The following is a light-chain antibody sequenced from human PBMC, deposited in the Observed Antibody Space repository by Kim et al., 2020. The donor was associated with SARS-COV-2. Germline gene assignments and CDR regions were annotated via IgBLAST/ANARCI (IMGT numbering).Light chain of an antibody. CDR3: QQYDNLPYT. V-gene: IGKV1-33*01. CDR2: DAS. CDR1: QDISNY. J-gene: IGKJ2*01. Sequence: DIQMTQSPSSLSASVGDRVTITCQASQDISNYLNWYQQKPGKAPKLLIYDASNLETGVPSRFSGSGSGTDFTFTISSLQPEDIATYYCQQYDNLPYTFGQGTKQKI.